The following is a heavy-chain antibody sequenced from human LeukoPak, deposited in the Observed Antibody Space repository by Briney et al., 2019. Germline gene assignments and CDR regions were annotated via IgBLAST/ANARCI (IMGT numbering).Heavy chain of an antibody. V-gene: IGHV3-15*01. Sequence: GGSLRLSCAASGFTSSNAWMTWVRQAPGKGLEWVGRIKRKTVGGTTDYAAPVKGRFTISRDDSKDTLYLQMNSLIIADTGVYYCTTCGYSGYDSNYWGQGVLVTVSS. CDR3: TTCGYSGYDSNY. CDR1: GFTSSNAW. CDR2: IKRKTVGGTT. J-gene: IGHJ4*02. D-gene: IGHD5-12*01.